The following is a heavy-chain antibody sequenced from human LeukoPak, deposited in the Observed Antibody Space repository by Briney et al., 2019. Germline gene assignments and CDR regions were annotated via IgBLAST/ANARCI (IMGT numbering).Heavy chain of an antibody. V-gene: IGHV4-34*01. CDR1: GGSFSGYY. Sequence: PSETLSLTCAVYGGSFSGYYWSWIRQPPGKGLEWIGEINHSGSTNYNPSLKSRVTISVDTSKSQFSLNLRYVTATDTAVYYCARADYDILTGSPWYFDYWGQGTLVTVSS. CDR3: ARADYDILTGSPWYFDY. CDR2: INHSGST. D-gene: IGHD3-9*01. J-gene: IGHJ4*02.